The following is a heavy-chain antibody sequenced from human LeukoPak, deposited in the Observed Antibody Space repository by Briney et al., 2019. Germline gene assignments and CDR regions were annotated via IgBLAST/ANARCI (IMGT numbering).Heavy chain of an antibody. D-gene: IGHD3-9*01. CDR1: GFTFSSYG. CDR2: ISGSGGST. Sequence: PGGSLRLSCAASGFTFSSYGMSWVRQAPGKGLEWVSAISGSGGSTYYADSVKGRFTISRDNSKNTLYLQMNSLRAEDTAVYYCAKDRVLRYFDWLFFPPDYWGQGTLVTVSS. CDR3: AKDRVLRYFDWLFFPPDY. V-gene: IGHV3-23*01. J-gene: IGHJ4*02.